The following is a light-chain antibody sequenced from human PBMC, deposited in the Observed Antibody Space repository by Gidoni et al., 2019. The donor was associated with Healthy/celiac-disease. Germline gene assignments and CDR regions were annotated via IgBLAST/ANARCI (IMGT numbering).Light chain of an antibody. Sequence: EIVLTQSPATLSLSPGERATLSCRASQSVSSYLAWYQQKPGQAPRLLIYDASNRATGIPARFSGSWSGTDFPLTISSLEPDDFAVYYCQQRSNWPKLTFGGGTKVEIK. J-gene: IGKJ4*01. CDR3: QQRSNWPKLT. CDR1: QSVSSY. V-gene: IGKV3-11*01. CDR2: DAS.